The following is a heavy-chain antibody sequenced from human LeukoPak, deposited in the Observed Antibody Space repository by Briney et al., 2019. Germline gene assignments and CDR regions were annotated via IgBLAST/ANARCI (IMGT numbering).Heavy chain of an antibody. CDR2: IYYSGST. CDR1: GGSISSYY. V-gene: IGHV4-59*01. CDR3: AGTNYDSSGYYADYYFDY. J-gene: IGHJ4*02. Sequence: SEALSLTCTVSGGSISSYYWSWIRQPPGKGLEWIGYIYYSGSTNYNPSLKSRVTISVDASKNQFSLKLGSVTAADTAVYYCAGTNYDSSGYYADYYFDYWGQGTLVTVSS. D-gene: IGHD3-22*01.